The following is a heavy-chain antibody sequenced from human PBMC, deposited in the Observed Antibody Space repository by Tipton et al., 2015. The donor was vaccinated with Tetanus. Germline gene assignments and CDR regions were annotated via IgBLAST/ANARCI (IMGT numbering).Heavy chain of an antibody. CDR1: GASIGSISYY. CDR2: TCYSGST. D-gene: IGHD4-11*01. CDR3: ARDERYSDYAY. V-gene: IGHV4-61*01. Sequence: GLVKPSETLSLTCTVSGASIGSISYYWSWIRQPPGKGLEWIGYTCYSGSTGYNPSLKSRVTISIDSSKNQFSLKLTSVTAADTAVYYCARDERYSDYAYWGQGALVTVSS. J-gene: IGHJ4*02.